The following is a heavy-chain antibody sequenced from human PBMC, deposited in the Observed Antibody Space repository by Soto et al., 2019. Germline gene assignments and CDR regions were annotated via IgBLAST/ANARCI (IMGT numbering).Heavy chain of an antibody. Sequence: GGALGLSCSASGCTFSSYCMSWVRQAPGKGLEWVANIKQDGSEKYYLDSVKGRFTISRDNAKNSLYLQMNSLRAEDTAVYYCARVDSSGWYPWYFDLWGRGTLVTVSS. D-gene: IGHD6-19*01. CDR1: GCTFSSYC. CDR3: ARVDSSGWYPWYFDL. J-gene: IGHJ2*01. V-gene: IGHV3-7*01. CDR2: IKQDGSEK.